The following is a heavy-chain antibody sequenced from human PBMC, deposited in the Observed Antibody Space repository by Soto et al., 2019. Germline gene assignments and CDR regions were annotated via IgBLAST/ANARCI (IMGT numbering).Heavy chain of an antibody. D-gene: IGHD4-17*01. V-gene: IGHV3-23*01. CDR1: GFTFSSYA. Sequence: EVQLLESGGGLVQPGGSLRLSCAASGFTFSSYAMSWVRQAPGKGLEWVSAISGSGGSTYYADSVKGRFTISRDNSKNTLYLQMNSLRAEDTAVYYCATPPAPLRTTVNTVDYWGQGTLVTVSS. CDR3: ATPPAPLRTTVNTVDY. CDR2: ISGSGGST. J-gene: IGHJ4*02.